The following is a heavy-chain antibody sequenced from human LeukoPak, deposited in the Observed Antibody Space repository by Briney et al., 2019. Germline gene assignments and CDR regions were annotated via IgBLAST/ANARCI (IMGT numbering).Heavy chain of an antibody. V-gene: IGHV3-74*01. CDR2: ISSDGSST. Sequence: PWGSLTLTCAASGFTFSSYWMHWVRQAPGQGLVWVSRISSDGSSTTYADSVKGRFTVYRDNAKNTLYLQMNSLRAEDAAVYYCSAGATGGRRDYWGQGTLVTVSS. J-gene: IGHJ4*02. D-gene: IGHD1-14*01. CDR1: GFTFSSYW. CDR3: SAGATGGRRDY.